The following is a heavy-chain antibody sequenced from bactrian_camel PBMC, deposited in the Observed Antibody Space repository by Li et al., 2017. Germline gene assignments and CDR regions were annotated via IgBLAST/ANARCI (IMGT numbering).Heavy chain of an antibody. Sequence: VQLVESGGASVQAGGSLRLSCSVSGATDTGYCMAWFRQAAGKEREGVTTLNTRSGAIYYSDSVKGRFTISQDNAKNTLYLQMNSLKPEDTAMYYCAADWCERADFGYWGQGTQVTVS. V-gene: IGHV3S1*01. CDR3: AADWCERADFGY. CDR1: GATDTGYC. CDR2: LNTRSGAI. D-gene: IGHD1*01. J-gene: IGHJ6*01.